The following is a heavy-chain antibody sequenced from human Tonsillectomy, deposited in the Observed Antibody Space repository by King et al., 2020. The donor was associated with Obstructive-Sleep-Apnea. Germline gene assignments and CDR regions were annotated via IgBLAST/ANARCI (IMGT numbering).Heavy chain of an antibody. V-gene: IGHV4-59*08. CDR1: GGSINNYY. Sequence: VQLQESGPGLVKPSETLSLTCTVSGGSINNYYWSWIRQPPGKGLEWIGYMYYSGYTNFNPSLKSRVTISADTSKIQISLRLSSVTAADTAVYYCARHRGVEDYGGYGDYFDYWGQGTLVTVSS. CDR3: ARHRGVEDYGGYGDYFDY. D-gene: IGHD5-12*01. J-gene: IGHJ4*02. CDR2: MYYSGYT.